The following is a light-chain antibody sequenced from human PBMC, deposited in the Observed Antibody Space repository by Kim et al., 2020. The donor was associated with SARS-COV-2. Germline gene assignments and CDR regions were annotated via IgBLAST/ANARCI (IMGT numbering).Light chain of an antibody. V-gene: IGLV1-51*01. J-gene: IGLJ2*01. Sequence: SAAPGQRVTNSCSNVNFSSVSWYQQLPGRAPRLIIYDTYERHSGIPDRFSGSKSGTSATLDITGLQTGDEAEYYCGTWDNSLGVVTFGGGTQLTVL. CDR2: DTY. CDR3: GTWDNSLGVVT. CDR1: VNFSS.